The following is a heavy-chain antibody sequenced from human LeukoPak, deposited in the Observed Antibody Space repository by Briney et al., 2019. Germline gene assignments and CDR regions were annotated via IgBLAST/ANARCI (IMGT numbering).Heavy chain of an antibody. D-gene: IGHD4-17*01. CDR2: IIPIFGTA. V-gene: IGHV1-69*13. CDR3: ARDQATVTTGFYYYYYYGMDV. CDR1: GGTFSSYA. J-gene: IGHJ6*02. Sequence: SVKVSCKASGGTFSSYATSWVRQAPGQGLEWMGGIIPIFGTANYAQKFQGRVTITADESTSTAYMELSSLRSEDTAVYYCARDQATVTTGFYYYYYYGMDVWGQGTTVTVSS.